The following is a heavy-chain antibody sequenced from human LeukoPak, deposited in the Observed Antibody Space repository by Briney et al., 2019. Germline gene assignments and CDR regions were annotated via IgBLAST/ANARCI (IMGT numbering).Heavy chain of an antibody. CDR3: ASEVSAVAGTRLYYFDY. Sequence: GASVKVSCKASGGTFSSYAISWVRQAPGQGLEWMGRIIPIFGTANYAQKFQGRVTITTDESTSTAYMELSSLRSEDTAVYYCASEVSAVAGTRLYYFDYWGQGTLVTVSS. CDR2: IIPIFGTA. J-gene: IGHJ4*02. D-gene: IGHD6-19*01. CDR1: GGTFSSYA. V-gene: IGHV1-69*05.